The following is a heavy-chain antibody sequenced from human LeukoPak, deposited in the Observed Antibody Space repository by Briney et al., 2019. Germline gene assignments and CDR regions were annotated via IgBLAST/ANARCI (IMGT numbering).Heavy chain of an antibody. V-gene: IGHV4-39*02. CDR2: IYYSGST. CDR1: GGSISSSSYY. D-gene: IGHD6-13*01. CDR3: ARDPGYRQLVGQPYYFDY. J-gene: IGHJ4*02. Sequence: SETLSLTCTVSGGSISSSSYYWGWIRQPPGKGLEWIGSIYYSGSTYYNPSLKSRVTISVDTSKSQFSLKLTSVTAADTAVYYCARDPGYRQLVGQPYYFDYWGQGTLVTVSS.